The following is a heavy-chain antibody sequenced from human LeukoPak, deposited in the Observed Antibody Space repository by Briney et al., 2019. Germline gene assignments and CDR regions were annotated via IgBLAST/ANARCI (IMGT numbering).Heavy chain of an antibody. D-gene: IGHD1-26*01. CDR1: GGSISSGGYY. Sequence: IPSQTLSLTCTVSGGSISSGGYYWSWIRQHPGKGLEWIGNIYYSGSTYYNPSLKSRVTISVDTSKNQFSLELSSVTAADTAVYFCAPGSTQGNRGSWFDPWGQGTLVTVSS. CDR2: IYYSGST. J-gene: IGHJ5*02. V-gene: IGHV4-31*03. CDR3: APGSTQGNRGSWFDP.